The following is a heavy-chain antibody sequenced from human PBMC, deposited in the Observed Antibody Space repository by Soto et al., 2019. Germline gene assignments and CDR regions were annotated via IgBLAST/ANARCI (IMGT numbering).Heavy chain of an antibody. CDR1: GGSISSGGYY. V-gene: IGHV4-31*03. D-gene: IGHD6-13*01. Sequence: SETLSLTCTVSGGSISSGGYYWSWIRQHPGKGLEWIGYIYYSWSTYYNPSLKSRVTISVDTSKNQFSLKLSSVTAAYTAVYYCARAAAAGSGSPFDYWGQGTLVTVPQ. CDR2: IYYSWST. J-gene: IGHJ4*02. CDR3: ARAAAAGSGSPFDY.